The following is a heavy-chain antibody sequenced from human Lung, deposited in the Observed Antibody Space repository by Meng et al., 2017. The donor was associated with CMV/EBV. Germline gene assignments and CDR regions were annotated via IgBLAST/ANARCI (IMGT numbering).Heavy chain of an antibody. V-gene: IGHV3-30*04. Sequence: FTFIGNSLHWVRQAPGKGLEWMAGNSPDGSKIYYADSVKGRFTISRDNSKHSVFLPMNSLTAEGTALYYCARDGFAWAVPSTPFDYWGQAPLFPFSS. CDR3: ARDGFAWAVPSTPFDY. D-gene: IGHD3-16*01. J-gene: IGHJ4*02. CDR2: NSPDGSKI. CDR1: FTFIGNS.